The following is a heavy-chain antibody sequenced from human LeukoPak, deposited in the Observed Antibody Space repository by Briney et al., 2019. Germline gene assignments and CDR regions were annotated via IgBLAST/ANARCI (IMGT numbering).Heavy chain of an antibody. V-gene: IGHV4-34*01. D-gene: IGHD2-15*01. J-gene: IGHJ2*01. CDR3: ARGPFYCSGGSCYSRNGKNWYFDL. Sequence: GSLRLSCAASGFTFSSYSMNWIRQPPGKGLEWIGEINQSGSTNYNPSLKSRVTISVDTSKNQFSLKLSSVTAADTAVYYCARGPFYCSGGSCYSRNGKNWYFDLWGRGTLVTVSS. CDR2: INQSGST. CDR1: GFTFSSYS.